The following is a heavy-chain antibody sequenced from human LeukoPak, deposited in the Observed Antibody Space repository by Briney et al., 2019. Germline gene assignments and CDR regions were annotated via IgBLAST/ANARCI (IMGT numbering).Heavy chain of an antibody. Sequence: GGSLRLSCAASGFTFSSYSMNWVRQAPGKGLEWVSYISSSSTIYYADSVKGRFTISRDNAKNSLYLQMNSLRAEDTAVYYCARVYERRDAFDIWGQGTMVTVSS. CDR1: GFTFSSYS. J-gene: IGHJ3*02. D-gene: IGHD1-1*01. V-gene: IGHV3-48*01. CDR2: ISSSSTI. CDR3: ARVYERRDAFDI.